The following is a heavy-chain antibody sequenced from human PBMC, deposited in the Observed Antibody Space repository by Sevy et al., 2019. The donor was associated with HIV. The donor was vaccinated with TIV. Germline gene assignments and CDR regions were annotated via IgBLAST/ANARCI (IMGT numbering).Heavy chain of an antibody. CDR1: GFTFTRSW. J-gene: IGHJ4*01. V-gene: IGHV3-7*01. CDR2: INQDGSDK. CDR3: RRFHCWGAGNY. Sequence: GGSLRLSCAASGFTFTRSWMSWVRQAPGKGLEWVATINQDGSDKYYVDSMEGRFIVFRENAKDSLYLQMDSLRTEDTAVYYCRRFHCWGAGNYWGQGTLVTVSS. D-gene: IGHD7-27*01.